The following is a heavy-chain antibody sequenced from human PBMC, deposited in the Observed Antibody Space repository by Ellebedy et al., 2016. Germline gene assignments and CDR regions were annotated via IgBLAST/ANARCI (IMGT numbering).Heavy chain of an antibody. Sequence: SETLSLTXTVSGGSVRSSSYYWDWIRQPPGKGLEWIGSMYYRGSTNYNPSFKSRVTISVDTSKNQFSLKLTSVTAADTAVYYCASRPNWYFDLWGRGTLVTVSS. CDR2: MYYRGST. V-gene: IGHV4-39*01. CDR1: GGSVRSSSYY. J-gene: IGHJ2*01. CDR3: ASRPNWYFDL.